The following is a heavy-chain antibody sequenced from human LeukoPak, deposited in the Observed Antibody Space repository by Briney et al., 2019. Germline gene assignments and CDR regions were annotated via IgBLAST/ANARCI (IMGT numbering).Heavy chain of an antibody. CDR3: ARAPLYSGGSGWSIYYFYAMDV. V-gene: IGHV4-59*01. CDR2: IDNSGST. D-gene: IGHD6-19*01. J-gene: IGHJ6*02. CDR1: GGSISSSY. Sequence: SETLSLTCTVSGGSISSSYWSWVRQPPGKGLEWIGYIDNSGSTNHNPSLKSRVTISLDTPKGQFSLKLSSVTAADTAVYYCARAPLYSGGSGWSIYYFYAMDVWGQGTTVTVSS.